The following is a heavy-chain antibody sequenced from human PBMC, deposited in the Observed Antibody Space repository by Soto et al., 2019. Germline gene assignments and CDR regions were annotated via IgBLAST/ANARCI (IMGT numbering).Heavy chain of an antibody. CDR3: ALRFLEWLSNAFDI. D-gene: IGHD3-3*01. CDR2: IIPIFGTA. CDR1: GGTFSSYA. Sequence: QVQLVQSGAEVKKPGSSVKVSCKASGGTFSSYAISWVRQAPGQGLEGMGGIIPIFGTANYAQKFQGRVTITADESTSTAYMELSSLRSEDTAVYYCALRFLEWLSNAFDIWGQGTMVTVSS. J-gene: IGHJ3*02. V-gene: IGHV1-69*12.